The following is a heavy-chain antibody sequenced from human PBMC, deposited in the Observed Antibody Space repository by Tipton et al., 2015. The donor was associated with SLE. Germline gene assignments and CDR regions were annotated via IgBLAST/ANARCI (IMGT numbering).Heavy chain of an antibody. J-gene: IGHJ4*02. D-gene: IGHD3-16*01. CDR1: GFIFSTYA. CDR2: ITSGVAT. V-gene: IGHV3-64*01. CDR3: ATSWGDS. Sequence: SLRLSCAASGFIFSTYAMHWVRQAPGKGLEYVSGITSGVATHYASSVKGRFTISRDNSRNTLFLQMDNLRAEDMAVYYCATSWGDSWGQGTLVTVS.